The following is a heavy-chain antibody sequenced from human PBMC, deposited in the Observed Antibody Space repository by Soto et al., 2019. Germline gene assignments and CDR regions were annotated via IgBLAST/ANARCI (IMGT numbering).Heavy chain of an antibody. J-gene: IGHJ3*02. CDR1: GGSISSYC. V-gene: IGHV4-59*01. D-gene: IGHD5-12*01. CDR2: IYYSGST. Sequence: QVQLQESGPGLVKPSETLSLTCTVSGGSISSYCWSWIRQPPGKGLEWIGYIYYSGSTNSYPSLKSRVTISVDTSKNQFSLKLTSVTAADTAVYYCARDLGGYISPSDAFDIWGQGTMVTVSS. CDR3: ARDLGGYISPSDAFDI.